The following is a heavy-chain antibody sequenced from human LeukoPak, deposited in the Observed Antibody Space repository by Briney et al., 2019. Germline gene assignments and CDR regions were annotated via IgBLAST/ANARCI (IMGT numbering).Heavy chain of an antibody. CDR3: ARGSSSSWY. CDR1: GFTFSSYA. D-gene: IGHD6-13*01. J-gene: IGHJ4*02. V-gene: IGHV3-30-3*01. CDR2: ISYDGSNK. Sequence: GGSLRLSCAAFGFTFSSYAMHWVRQAPGKGLEWVAVISYDGSNKYYADSVKGRFTISRDNSKNTLYLQMNSLRAEDTAVYYCARGSSSSWYWGQGTLVTVSS.